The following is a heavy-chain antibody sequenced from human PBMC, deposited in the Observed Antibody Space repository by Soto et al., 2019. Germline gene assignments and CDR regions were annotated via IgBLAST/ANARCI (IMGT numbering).Heavy chain of an antibody. V-gene: IGHV3-30*18. CDR2: ISYDGSNK. J-gene: IGHJ6*02. D-gene: IGHD6-6*01. CDR3: AKDHSSSSMGCYYYYGMDV. CDR1: GFTFSSYG. Sequence: QVQLVESGGGVVQPGRSLRLSCAASGFTFSSYGMHWVRQAPGKGLEWVAVISYDGSNKYYADSVKGRFTISRDNSKDTLYLQRNSLRAEDTAVYYCAKDHSSSSMGCYYYYGMDVWGQGTTVTVSS.